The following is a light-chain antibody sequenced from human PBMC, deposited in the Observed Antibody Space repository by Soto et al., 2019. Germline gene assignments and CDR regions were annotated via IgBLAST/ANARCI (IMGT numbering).Light chain of an antibody. Sequence: EIVLSQSLGALSLSPRERATLSCRASQNVDTNYLAWYQQKPGQAPRIIIFGASGRATGIPDRFSGSGSGTDFTLTISRLEPEDFAVYYCQQYGSLSWTFGQGTKVDI. CDR3: QQYGSLSWT. CDR1: QNVDTNY. CDR2: GAS. V-gene: IGKV3-20*01. J-gene: IGKJ1*01.